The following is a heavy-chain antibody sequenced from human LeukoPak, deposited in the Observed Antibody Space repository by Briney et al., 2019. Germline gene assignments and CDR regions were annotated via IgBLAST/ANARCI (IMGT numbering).Heavy chain of an antibody. J-gene: IGHJ4*02. Sequence: GASVKVSCKASGYTFTSYAMHWVRQAPGQRLEWMGWINAGNGNTKYSQKFQGRVTITRDTSASTAYMELSSLRSEDTAVYYCAREGYYDILTGKSQPPDYWGQGTLVTVSS. D-gene: IGHD3-9*01. CDR2: INAGNGNT. CDR3: AREGYYDILTGKSQPPDY. CDR1: GYTFTSYA. V-gene: IGHV1-3*01.